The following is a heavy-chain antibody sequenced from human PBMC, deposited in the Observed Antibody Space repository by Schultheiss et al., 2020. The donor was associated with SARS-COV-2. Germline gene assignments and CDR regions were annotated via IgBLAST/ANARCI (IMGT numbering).Heavy chain of an antibody. CDR2: ISSSSSYI. CDR3: ARPISSDAFDI. Sequence: GGSLRLSCAASGFTVSSNYMSWVRQAPGKGLEWVSSISSSSSYIYYADSVKGRFTISRDNAKNSLYLQMNSLRAEDTAVYYCARPISSDAFDIWGQGTMVTVSS. D-gene: IGHD2/OR15-2a*01. J-gene: IGHJ3*02. V-gene: IGHV3-21*01. CDR1: GFTVSSNY.